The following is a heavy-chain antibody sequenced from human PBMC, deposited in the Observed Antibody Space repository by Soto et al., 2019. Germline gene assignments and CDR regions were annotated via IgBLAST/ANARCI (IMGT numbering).Heavy chain of an antibody. Sequence: ASETLSLTCSVYGGSFSGYYWSLIRQPPGKWLEWIGEINHSGSTNYNPSLKSRVTISVDTSKNQFSLKLSSVTAADTAVYYCARGIFGVVVTTRKTGGFDYWGQGTLVTVSS. V-gene: IGHV4-34*01. J-gene: IGHJ4*02. CDR1: GGSFSGYY. CDR3: ARGIFGVVVTTRKTGGFDY. D-gene: IGHD2-21*02. CDR2: INHSGST.